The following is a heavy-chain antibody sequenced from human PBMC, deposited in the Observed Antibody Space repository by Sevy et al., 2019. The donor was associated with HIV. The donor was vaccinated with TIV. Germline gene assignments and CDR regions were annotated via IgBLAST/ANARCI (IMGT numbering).Heavy chain of an antibody. J-gene: IGHJ4*02. CDR3: ARYSGSFYGLAY. CDR1: GFTFDDYG. CDR2: INWTGGST. Sequence: GGSLRLSCAASGFTFDDYGMSWVRQAPGKGLEWVSGINWTGGSTGYADSVKGRFTISRDNAKNSLYLQMNSLRAEDTALYYCARYSGSFYGLAYWGQGTLVTVSS. D-gene: IGHD1-26*01. V-gene: IGHV3-20*04.